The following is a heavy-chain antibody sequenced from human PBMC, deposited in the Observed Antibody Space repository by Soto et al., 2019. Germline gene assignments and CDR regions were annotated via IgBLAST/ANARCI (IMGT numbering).Heavy chain of an antibody. V-gene: IGHV1-18*01. CDR3: ARASGSSPFSPYYYYMDV. J-gene: IGHJ6*03. CDR1: GYTFTSYG. D-gene: IGHD6-6*01. Sequence: ASVKVSCKASGYTFTSYGISWVRQAPGQGLEWMGWISAYNGNTNYAQKLQGRVTMTTDTSTSTAYMELRSLRSDDTAVYYCARASGSSPFSPYYYYMDVWGKGTTVTVSS. CDR2: ISAYNGNT.